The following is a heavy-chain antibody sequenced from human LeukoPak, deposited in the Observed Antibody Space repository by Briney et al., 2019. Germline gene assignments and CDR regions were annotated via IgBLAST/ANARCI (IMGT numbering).Heavy chain of an antibody. V-gene: IGHV3-21*04. Sequence: GGSLRLSCAASGFTFSSYTMSWVRQAPGKGLEWVSSITNRGSHLYYADSLKGRFTVSRDNANNSLYLQMDSLRAEDTAVYYCATSYGYWGQGTLVTVSS. CDR1: GFTFSSYT. J-gene: IGHJ4*02. CDR3: ATSYGY. D-gene: IGHD4-17*01. CDR2: ITNRGSHL.